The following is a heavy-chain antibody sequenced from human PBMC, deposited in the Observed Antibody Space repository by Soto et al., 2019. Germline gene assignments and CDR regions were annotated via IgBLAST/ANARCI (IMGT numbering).Heavy chain of an antibody. CDR2: ISYDGSNK. D-gene: IGHD2-21*02. V-gene: IGHV3-30*18. CDR1: GFTFSSYG. CDR3: AKDSSIIVVVTRAPDY. J-gene: IGHJ4*02. Sequence: QVQLGESGGGVVQPGRSLRLSCAASGFTFSSYGMHWVRQAPGKGLEWVAVISYDGSNKYYADSVKGRFTISRDNSKNTLYLQMNSLRAEDTAVYYYAKDSSIIVVVTRAPDYWGQGTLVTVSS.